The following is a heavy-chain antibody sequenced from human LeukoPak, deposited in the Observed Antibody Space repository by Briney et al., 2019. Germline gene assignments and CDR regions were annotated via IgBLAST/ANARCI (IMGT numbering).Heavy chain of an antibody. CDR1: GDSNSDYY. Sequence: SETLSLTCSVSGDSNSDYYWSWIRQPPGKGLEWIGYINYSGRTDYNPSLKSRVTISVDTSKNQFSLKLSSVTAADTAVYYCTRGNGWYAYWGQGTLVTVSS. V-gene: IGHV4-59*08. J-gene: IGHJ4*02. CDR3: TRGNGWYAY. CDR2: INYSGRT. D-gene: IGHD6-19*01.